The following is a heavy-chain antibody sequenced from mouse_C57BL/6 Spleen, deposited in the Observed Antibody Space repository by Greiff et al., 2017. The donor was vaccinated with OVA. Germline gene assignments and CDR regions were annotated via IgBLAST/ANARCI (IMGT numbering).Heavy chain of an antibody. J-gene: IGHJ4*01. CDR3: ARHDYGPYYYAMDY. CDR1: GYTFTGYP. Sequence: QVQLQQSGAELVKPGASVKLSCKASGYTFTGYPINWVKQGPGQGLEWIGCFYPGSGSIKYNEKFKDKATLTADKSSSTVYMERSRLTSEDSAVYFGARHDYGPYYYAMDYWGQGTSVTVSS. D-gene: IGHD1-1*02. V-gene: IGHV1-62-2*01. CDR2: FYPGSGSI.